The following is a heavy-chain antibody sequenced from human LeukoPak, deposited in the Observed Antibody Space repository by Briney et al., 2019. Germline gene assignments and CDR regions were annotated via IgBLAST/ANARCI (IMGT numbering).Heavy chain of an antibody. Sequence: GASVKVSCKSSGYTFTNFYMNWVRQAPGQGLEWMGIINPSGGSTTYAQKFQGRVIMTRDTSTSTVHMELSSLRSEDTAMYYCARDQYMDVWGQGTKVNVSS. CDR3: ARDQYMDV. CDR1: GYTFTNFY. J-gene: IGHJ6*02. V-gene: IGHV1-46*01. CDR2: INPSGGST.